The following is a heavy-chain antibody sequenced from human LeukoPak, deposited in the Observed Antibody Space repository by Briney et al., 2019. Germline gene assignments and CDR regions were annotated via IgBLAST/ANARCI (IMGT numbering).Heavy chain of an antibody. CDR2: IYHSGST. Sequence: SQTLSLTCTVSGGSISSGGYYWSWIRQPPGKGLEWIGYIYHSGSTYYNPSLKSRVTISVDRSKNQFSLKLSSVTAADTAVYYCARGGVTMVRGASDYWGQGTLVTVSS. J-gene: IGHJ4*02. CDR1: GGSISSGGYY. V-gene: IGHV4-30-2*01. CDR3: ARGGVTMVRGASDY. D-gene: IGHD3-10*01.